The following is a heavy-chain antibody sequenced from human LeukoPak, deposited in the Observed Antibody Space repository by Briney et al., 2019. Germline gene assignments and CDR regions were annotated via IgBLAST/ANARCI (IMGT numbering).Heavy chain of an antibody. J-gene: IGHJ4*02. CDR3: ARDIIAVAGTESVGDY. V-gene: IGHV4-34*01. Sequence: PSETLSLTCAVYGGSFSGYYWSWIRQPPGKGLEWIGEINHSGSTNYNPSLKSRVTISVDTSKNQFSLKLSSVTAADTAVYYCARDIIAVAGTESVGDYWGQGTLVTVSS. CDR2: INHSGST. D-gene: IGHD6-19*01. CDR1: GGSFSGYY.